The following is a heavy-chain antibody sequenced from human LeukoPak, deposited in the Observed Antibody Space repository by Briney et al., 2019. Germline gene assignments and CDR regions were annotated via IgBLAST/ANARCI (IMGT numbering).Heavy chain of an antibody. CDR3: ERESIAARVIDY. Sequence: ASVKVSCKASGYTFTGYYMHWVRQAPGQGLEWMGRINPNSGGTNYAQKFQGRVTMTRDTSISTAYMELSRLRSDDTAVYYCERESIAARVIDYWGQGTLVTVSS. CDR1: GYTFTGYY. J-gene: IGHJ4*02. CDR2: INPNSGGT. D-gene: IGHD6-6*01. V-gene: IGHV1-2*06.